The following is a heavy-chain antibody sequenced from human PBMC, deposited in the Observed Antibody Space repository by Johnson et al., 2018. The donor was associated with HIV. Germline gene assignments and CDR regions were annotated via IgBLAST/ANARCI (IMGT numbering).Heavy chain of an antibody. V-gene: IGHV3-66*03. CDR3: ARDAYYDSYDAFDS. CDR1: GFTVSSNY. D-gene: IGHD3-22*01. J-gene: IGHJ3*02. Sequence: VQLVESGGGLIQPGGSLRLSCAASGFTVSSNYMSWVRQAPGKGLEWVSVIYSGGSTYYADSVKGRFTISRDNSKNTLYLQMNSLRPEDTAVYYCARDAYYDSYDAFDSWGQGTMVTVSS. CDR2: IYSGGST.